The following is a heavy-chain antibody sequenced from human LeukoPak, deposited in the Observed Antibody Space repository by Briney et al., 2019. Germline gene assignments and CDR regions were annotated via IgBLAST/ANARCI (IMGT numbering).Heavy chain of an antibody. D-gene: IGHD4-17*01. CDR3: ARDAVPEGDYPNWFDP. CDR2: INPNSGGT. J-gene: IGHJ5*02. V-gene: IGHV1-2*02. CDR1: VSTFTGYY. Sequence: ASVKVSCKASVSTFTGYYMHWVRQAPGQGLEWMGWINPNSGGTNYAQKFQGRVTMTRDTSISTAYMELSRLRSDDTAVYYCARDAVPEGDYPNWFDPWGQGTLVTVSS.